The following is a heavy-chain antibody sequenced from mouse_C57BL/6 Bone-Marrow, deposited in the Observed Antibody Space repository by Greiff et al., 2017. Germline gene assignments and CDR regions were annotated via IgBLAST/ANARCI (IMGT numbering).Heavy chain of an antibody. D-gene: IGHD2-3*01. CDR1: GFNIKDYY. CDR3: TVGGYDTPWFAY. J-gene: IGHJ3*01. V-gene: IGHV14-1*01. CDR2: IDPEDGAT. Sequence: EVQLQQSGAELVRPGASVKLSCTASGFNIKDYYMHWVKQRPEQGLEWIGRIDPEDGATAYAPTFQGKATMTADTSSNTAYLQLSSLTSEDTAVYYCTVGGYDTPWFAYWGQGTLVTVSA.